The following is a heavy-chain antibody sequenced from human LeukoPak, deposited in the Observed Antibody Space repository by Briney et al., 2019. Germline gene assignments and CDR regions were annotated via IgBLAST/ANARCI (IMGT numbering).Heavy chain of an antibody. D-gene: IGHD6-13*01. Sequence: GGSLRPSCEASGLTFYGYWMHWFRQLPGKGLVWVSEINGAGNKKNYADSVRGRFTVSRDNAKDTVYLQMDSLRVEDTAVYYCARGTVGAPGIDYWGQGTLVSVSS. J-gene: IGHJ4*02. CDR3: ARGTVGAPGIDY. V-gene: IGHV3-74*01. CDR1: GLTFYGYW. CDR2: INGAGNKK.